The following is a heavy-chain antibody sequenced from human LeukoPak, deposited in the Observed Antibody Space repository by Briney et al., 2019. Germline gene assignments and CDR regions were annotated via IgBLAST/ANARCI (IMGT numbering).Heavy chain of an antibody. CDR1: GFTFSSYA. D-gene: IGHD3-9*01. J-gene: IGHJ6*02. V-gene: IGHV3-30*04. Sequence: GRSLRLSCASSGFTFSSYAMHGVRQAPGKGLEWVAVISYDGSNKYYADSVKGRFTISRDNSKNTLYLQMNSLRAEDTAVYYCARALRYFDWLLFPAQGYYYGMDVWGQGTTVTVSS. CDR2: ISYDGSNK. CDR3: ARALRYFDWLLFPAQGYYYGMDV.